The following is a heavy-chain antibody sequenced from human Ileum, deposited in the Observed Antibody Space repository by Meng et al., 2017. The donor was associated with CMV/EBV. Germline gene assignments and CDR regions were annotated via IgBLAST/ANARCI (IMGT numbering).Heavy chain of an antibody. CDR2: INNRGST. Sequence: QGQLQQWAAGTLKPSELLSLLVDVHNRAFSDYYWTWIRQSPGKGLEWIGEINNRGSTNYNPSLKSRVTISIDTSRNQFSLKLTSMTAADTAVYYCARASPQRRFLSYWGQGTLVTVSS. CDR3: ARASPQRRFLSY. J-gene: IGHJ4*02. V-gene: IGHV4-34*01. D-gene: IGHD3-3*01. CDR1: NRAFSDYY.